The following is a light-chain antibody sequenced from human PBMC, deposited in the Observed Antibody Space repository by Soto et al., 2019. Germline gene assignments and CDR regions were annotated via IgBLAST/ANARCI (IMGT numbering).Light chain of an antibody. CDR2: LGS. CDR3: MQALQTPCT. CDR1: QSLLHSNGYNY. Sequence: DIVMTQSPLSLPVTPGEPASISCRSSQSLLHSNGYNYLDWYLQKPGQSPQLLIYLGSNRASGVPDRFSGSGSGTDFTLKISTVEAEDVGVYYCMQALQTPCTFGQGTKLEIK. V-gene: IGKV2-28*01. J-gene: IGKJ2*02.